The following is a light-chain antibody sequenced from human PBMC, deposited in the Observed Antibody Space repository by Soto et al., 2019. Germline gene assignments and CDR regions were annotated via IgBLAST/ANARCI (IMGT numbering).Light chain of an antibody. CDR3: QQYLIPPLT. J-gene: IGKJ3*01. V-gene: IGKV4-1*01. CDR2: WAS. Sequence: DIVMTQSPDSLAVSLGERATINCKSSRSVLYSSNNKNYLAWYPQKPGQPPKLLIYWASTRESGVPDRFSGSGSGTDFTLTISSLQAEDVAVYYCQQYLIPPLTFGPGTKVDIK. CDR1: RSVLYSSNNKNY.